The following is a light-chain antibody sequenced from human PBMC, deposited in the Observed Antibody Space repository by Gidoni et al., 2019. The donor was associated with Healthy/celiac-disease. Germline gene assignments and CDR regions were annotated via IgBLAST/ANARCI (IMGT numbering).Light chain of an antibody. CDR1: QSVSSSY. CDR2: GAS. Sequence: EIVLTQSPGTLSLSPGERATLSCRASQSVSSSYLAWYQQKPGQAPRLLIYGASSRATGIPDRFRGSGSGTDFTITISRLEPEDFAVYYCQQYGSSRTFGQGTKVEIK. CDR3: QQYGSSRT. J-gene: IGKJ1*01. V-gene: IGKV3-20*01.